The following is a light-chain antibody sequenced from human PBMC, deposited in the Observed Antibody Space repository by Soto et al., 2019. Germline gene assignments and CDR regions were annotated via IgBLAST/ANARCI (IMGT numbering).Light chain of an antibody. CDR2: DAY. Sequence: EIVLTQSPDTLSLSPGDRATLSCRASQSVGHMFLAWFQQKPGQAPRLLIFDAYRRATGIPDRLSGSGSGTNFALTISRLEPEDFALYYCHQYASSFGTFGQGTKVDIK. V-gene: IGKV3-20*01. J-gene: IGKJ1*01. CDR1: QSVGHMF. CDR3: HQYASSFGT.